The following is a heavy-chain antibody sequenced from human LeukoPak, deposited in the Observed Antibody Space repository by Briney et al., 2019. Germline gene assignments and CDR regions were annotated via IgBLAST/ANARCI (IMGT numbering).Heavy chain of an antibody. D-gene: IGHD3-3*01. V-gene: IGHV3-21*01. CDR1: GFTFSSYS. J-gene: IGHJ4*02. CDR3: AREQYDFWTSYYCY. CDR2: ISSSSSYI. Sequence: GGSLRLSCAASGFTFSSYSMNWVRQAPGKGLEWVSSISSSSSYIYYADSVKGRFTISRDNAKNSLYLQMNSLSAEDTAVYQCAREQYDFWTSYYCYWGQGTLVTVSA.